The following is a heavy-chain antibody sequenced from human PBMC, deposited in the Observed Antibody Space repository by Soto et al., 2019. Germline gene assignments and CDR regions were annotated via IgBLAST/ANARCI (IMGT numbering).Heavy chain of an antibody. Sequence: QVSCYASVSTFPSCAVQCVRQAREQRLGWLGWIVVGSGNTNYAQKFQERVTITRDMSTSTAYMELSSLRSEDTAVYYCAADVEIITIFGVVTSMVTANAFDIWGQGTMVTVSS. CDR3: AADVEIITIFGVVTSMVTANAFDI. D-gene: IGHD3-3*01. CDR2: IVVGSGNT. J-gene: IGHJ3*02. V-gene: IGHV1-58*01. CDR1: VSTFPSCA.